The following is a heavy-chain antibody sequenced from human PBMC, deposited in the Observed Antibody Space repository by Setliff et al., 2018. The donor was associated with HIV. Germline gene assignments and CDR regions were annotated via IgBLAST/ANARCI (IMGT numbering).Heavy chain of an antibody. CDR2: MYHTGST. Sequence: SETLSLTCTVSGYSISSGCYWGWIRQPPGKGLEWIGSMYHTGSTYYSPSLNSRFTISVDTSKNQFSLKLRSVTAADTAVYYCARLRGSYDFSNWFDPWGQGTQVTVSS. V-gene: IGHV4-38-2*02. CDR3: ARLRGSYDFSNWFDP. CDR1: GYSISSGCY. J-gene: IGHJ5*02. D-gene: IGHD3-3*01.